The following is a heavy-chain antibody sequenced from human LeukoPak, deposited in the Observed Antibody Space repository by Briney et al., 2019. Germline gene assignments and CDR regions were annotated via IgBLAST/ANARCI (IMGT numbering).Heavy chain of an antibody. D-gene: IGHD1-26*01. V-gene: IGHV3-21*01. CDR2: ISSSRSYI. Sequence: GGSLRLSCAASGFTFSIYSMNWVRQAPGKGLEWVSSISSSRSYIYYADSVKGRFTISRDNAKNSLYLKMNSLRAEDTAVYYCAGDHPIVGSPTGFDYWGQGTLVTVSS. J-gene: IGHJ4*02. CDR3: AGDHPIVGSPTGFDY. CDR1: GFTFSIYS.